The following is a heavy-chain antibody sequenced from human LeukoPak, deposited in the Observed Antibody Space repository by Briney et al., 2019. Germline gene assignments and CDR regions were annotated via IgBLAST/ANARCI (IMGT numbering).Heavy chain of an antibody. CDR2: INHSGST. Sequence: SETLSLTCAVYGGSFSGYYWSWIRQPPGKGLEWIGEINHSGSTNYNPSLKSRVTISVDKSNNQFSLKLSSVPAADTAVYYCARGRGSGSNYEILDYWGQGTLVTVSS. V-gene: IGHV4-34*01. CDR1: GGSFSGYY. D-gene: IGHD1-26*01. CDR3: ARGRGSGSNYEILDY. J-gene: IGHJ4*02.